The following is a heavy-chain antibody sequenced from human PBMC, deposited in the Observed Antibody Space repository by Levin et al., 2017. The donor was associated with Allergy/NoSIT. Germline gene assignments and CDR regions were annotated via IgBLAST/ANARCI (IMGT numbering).Heavy chain of an antibody. J-gene: IGHJ4*02. D-gene: IGHD6-19*01. Sequence: ASVKVSCKASGYTFTGYYMHWVRQAPGQGLEWMGWINPNSGGTNYAQKFQGRVTMTRDTSISTAYMELSRLRSDDTAVYYCASNLPVRGAVAQGVVDYWGQGTLVTVSS. CDR2: INPNSGGT. CDR3: ASNLPVRGAVAQGVVDY. V-gene: IGHV1-2*02. CDR1: GYTFTGYY.